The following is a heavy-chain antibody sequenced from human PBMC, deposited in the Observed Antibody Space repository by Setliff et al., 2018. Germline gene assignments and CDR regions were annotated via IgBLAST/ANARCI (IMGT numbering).Heavy chain of an antibody. D-gene: IGHD6-13*01. J-gene: IGHJ3*02. CDR3: ARGGGSSSWYDAFDI. V-gene: IGHV1-2*02. Sequence: ASVKVSCKASEYTFTGYYMHWVRQAPGQGLEWMGWINPNSGGTNYAQKFQGRVTMTRDTSISTAYMELSRLRSDDTAVYYCARGGGSSSWYDAFDIWGQGTMVTVSS. CDR1: EYTFTGYY. CDR2: INPNSGGT.